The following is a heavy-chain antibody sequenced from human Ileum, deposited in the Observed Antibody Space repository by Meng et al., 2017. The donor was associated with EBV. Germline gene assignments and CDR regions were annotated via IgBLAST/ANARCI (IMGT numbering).Heavy chain of an antibody. CDR2: TSHSGST. V-gene: IGHV4-4*02. Sequence: QVRLQVTGPGLVKPSETLSLTCAVSGGSISRSDWWSWVRQPPGKGLEWIGETSHSGSTNYSPSLKSRVTISLDKSKNQLSLKLNSVTAADTAVYYCASSDYYRSDYWGQGTLVTVSS. J-gene: IGHJ4*02. CDR1: GGSISRSDW. D-gene: IGHD3-22*01. CDR3: ASSDYYRSDY.